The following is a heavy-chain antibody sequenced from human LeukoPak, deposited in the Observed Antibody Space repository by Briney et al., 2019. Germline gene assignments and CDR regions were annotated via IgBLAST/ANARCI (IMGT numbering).Heavy chain of an antibody. CDR1: GGSFSPYY. CDR2: INHSGST. V-gene: IGHV4-34*01. CDR3: ARGGLYCGGDCYVDH. J-gene: IGHJ4*02. Sequence: PSETLSLTCAVYGGSFSPYYWSWFRQPPAKGLEWIGEINHSGSTNYNPSLKSRVTISVDTSKNQFSLKLSSVTAADTAVYYCARGGLYCGGDCYVDHWGQGSLVTVSS. D-gene: IGHD2-21*02.